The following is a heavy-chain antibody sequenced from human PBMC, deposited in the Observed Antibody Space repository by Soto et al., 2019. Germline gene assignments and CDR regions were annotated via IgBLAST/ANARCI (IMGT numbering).Heavy chain of an antibody. CDR3: AGLGGSGYDDY. CDR1: GFTFSGSA. CDR2: IKSKANNYAT. V-gene: IGHV3-73*01. J-gene: IGHJ4*02. Sequence: GGSLRLSCAASGFTFSGSAMHWVRQASGKGLEWVGRIKSKANNYATAYAASVKGRFTISRDDSKNTAYLQMNSPKTEDTAVYYCAGLGGSGYDDYWGQGTLVTVSS. D-gene: IGHD5-12*01.